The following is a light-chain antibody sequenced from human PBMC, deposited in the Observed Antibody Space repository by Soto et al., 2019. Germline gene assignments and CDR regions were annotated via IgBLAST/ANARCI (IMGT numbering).Light chain of an antibody. V-gene: IGKV3-15*01. CDR2: GAS. Sequence: EIVMTQSPATLSVSPGERATLSCRASRSVSRNLAWYQQKPGQAPRLLIYGASSRATGVPARFIGSGSGTEFTLTISSLQSEDFAVYSCQQYNDWPPSITFGQGTRLEIK. CDR1: RSVSRN. J-gene: IGKJ5*01. CDR3: QQYNDWPPSIT.